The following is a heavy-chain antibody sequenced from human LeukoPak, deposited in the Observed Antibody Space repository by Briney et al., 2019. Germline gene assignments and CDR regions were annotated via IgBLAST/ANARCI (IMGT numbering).Heavy chain of an antibody. Sequence: SETLSLTCTVSGGSIYSSTYYWGWIRQPPGKGLEWIGSIYYSGRTYYKPSLKSRITISVDTSKNQFSLKLTSMTDTDTAVYYCGVSSPAFDLWGQGTMVTVSS. V-gene: IGHV4-39*01. D-gene: IGHD5/OR15-5a*01. CDR2: IYYSGRT. J-gene: IGHJ3*01. CDR3: GVSSPAFDL. CDR1: GGSIYSSTYY.